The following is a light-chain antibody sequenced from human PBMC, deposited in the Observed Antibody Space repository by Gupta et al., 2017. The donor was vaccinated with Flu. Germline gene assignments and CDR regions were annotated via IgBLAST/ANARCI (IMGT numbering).Light chain of an antibody. CDR1: QSVSNN. V-gene: IGKV3-15*01. Sequence: VMTQSPATLSVSPGERATLSCRASQSVSNNLAWYQQKPGQAPRLLIYCASTRATGIPARFSGSGSGTEFTLTISSLQAEDFAVYYCQQYYNWPRTFGQGTKVEIK. J-gene: IGKJ1*01. CDR2: CAS. CDR3: QQYYNWPRT.